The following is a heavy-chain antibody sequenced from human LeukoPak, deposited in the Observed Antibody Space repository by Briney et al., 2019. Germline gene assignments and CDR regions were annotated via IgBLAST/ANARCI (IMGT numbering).Heavy chain of an antibody. CDR3: ARHKSSGSYPLDY. CDR2: IYFSGST. J-gene: IGHJ4*02. V-gene: IGHV4-59*08. D-gene: IGHD3-22*01. Sequence: SETLSLTCTVSGGSISTYFWSWIRQPPGKGLEWIGHIYFSGSTTYNPSLESRVTISVDTSKNQFSLRLSSVTAADTAVYYCARHKSSGSYPLDYWGQGILVTVSS. CDR1: GGSISTYF.